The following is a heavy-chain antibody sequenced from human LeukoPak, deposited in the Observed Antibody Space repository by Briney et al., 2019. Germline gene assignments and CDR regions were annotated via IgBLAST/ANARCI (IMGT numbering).Heavy chain of an antibody. D-gene: IGHD6-13*01. CDR1: GGSISSSSYY. Sequence: PSETLSLTCTVSGGSISSSSYYWGWIRQPPGKGLEWIGSTYYSGSTYYNPSLKSRVTISVDTSKNQFSLKLSSVTAADTAVYYCARQSQSSSLWPWGQGTLVTVSS. J-gene: IGHJ5*02. CDR3: ARQSQSSSLWP. V-gene: IGHV4-39*01. CDR2: TYYSGST.